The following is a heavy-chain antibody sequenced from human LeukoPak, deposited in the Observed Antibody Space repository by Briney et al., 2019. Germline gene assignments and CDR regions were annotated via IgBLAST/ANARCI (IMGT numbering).Heavy chain of an antibody. J-gene: IGHJ4*02. V-gene: IGHV3-21*01. CDR3: ASRVDCSSTSCFRKESYFDY. D-gene: IGHD2-2*01. Sequence: GGSLRLSCAAPGFTFSNYNMNWVRQTPGKGLEWVSSITSSGAHIYYADSVKGRFTISRDNAKNSLYLQMNSLRAEDTAVYYCASRVDCSSTSCFRKESYFDYWGQGTLVTVSS. CDR2: ITSSGAHI. CDR1: GFTFSNYN.